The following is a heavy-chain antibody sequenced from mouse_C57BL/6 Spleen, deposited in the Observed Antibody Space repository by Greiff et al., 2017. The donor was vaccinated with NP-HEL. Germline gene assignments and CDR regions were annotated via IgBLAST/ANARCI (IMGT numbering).Heavy chain of an antibody. D-gene: IGHD1-1*01. V-gene: IGHV1-54*01. J-gene: IGHJ4*01. CDR1: GYAFTNYL. Sequence: VQLQQSGAELVRPGTSVKVSCKASGYAFTNYLIEWVKQRPGQGLEWIGVINPGSGGTNYNEKFKGKATLTADKSSSTAYMQLSSLTSEDSAVYCCARWAVVATEAMDYWGQGTSVTVSS. CDR2: INPGSGGT. CDR3: ARWAVVATEAMDY.